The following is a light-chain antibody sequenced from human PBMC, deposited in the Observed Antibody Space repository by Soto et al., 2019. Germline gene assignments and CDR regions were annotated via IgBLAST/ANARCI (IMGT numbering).Light chain of an antibody. CDR1: TSNIGAAYD. CDR2: ANR. J-gene: IGLJ2*01. Sequence: QSVLTQPPSVSGAPGQRITISCTGSTSNIGAAYDVQWYQQLPRTAPKLLIYANRNRPSGVPDRFSGSKSGTSASLAITGLTAEDEADYYCQSYNSSLSVVFGGGTKLTV. CDR3: QSYNSSLSVV. V-gene: IGLV1-40*01.